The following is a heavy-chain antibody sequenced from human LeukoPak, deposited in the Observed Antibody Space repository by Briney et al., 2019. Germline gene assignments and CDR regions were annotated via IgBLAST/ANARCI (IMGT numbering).Heavy chain of an antibody. D-gene: IGHD3-22*01. CDR1: GYTFTSYD. V-gene: IGHV1-8*01. J-gene: IGHJ6*03. Sequence: ASVKVSRKASGYTFTSYDINWVRQATGQGLEWMGWMNPNSGNTGYAQKFQGRVTMTRNTSISTAYMELSSLRSEDTAVYYCARGGYDSSGYYYHYYYYMDVWGKGTTVTVSS. CDR2: MNPNSGNT. CDR3: ARGGYDSSGYYYHYYYYMDV.